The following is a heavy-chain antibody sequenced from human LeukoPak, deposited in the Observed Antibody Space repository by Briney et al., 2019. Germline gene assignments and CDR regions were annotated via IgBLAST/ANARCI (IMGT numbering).Heavy chain of an antibody. D-gene: IGHD3-22*01. J-gene: IGHJ4*02. CDR1: GFTFSSYA. V-gene: IGHV3-30*04. CDR3: ARDRGDYYDSSGYDFDY. CDR2: ISYDGSNK. Sequence: PGRSLRLSCAASGFTFSSYAMHWVRQAPGKGLEWVAVISYDGSNKYYADSVKGRFTISRDNSKNTLYLQMNSLRAEDTAVYYCARDRGDYYDSSGYDFDYWGQGTLVTVSS.